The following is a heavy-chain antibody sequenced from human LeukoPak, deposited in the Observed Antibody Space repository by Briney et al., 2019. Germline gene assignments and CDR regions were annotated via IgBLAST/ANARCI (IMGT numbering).Heavy chain of an antibody. CDR3: ARRVSYGDFDY. CDR2: MNPNSGNT. Sequence: GASVKVSCKAPGYTSTSYDVNWVRQATGQGLEWMGWMNPNSGNTGYAQKFQGRVTITRNTSISTAYMQLSSLRSEDTAVYYCARRVSYGDFDYWGQGTLVTVSS. J-gene: IGHJ4*02. V-gene: IGHV1-8*01. D-gene: IGHD4-17*01. CDR1: GYTSTSYD.